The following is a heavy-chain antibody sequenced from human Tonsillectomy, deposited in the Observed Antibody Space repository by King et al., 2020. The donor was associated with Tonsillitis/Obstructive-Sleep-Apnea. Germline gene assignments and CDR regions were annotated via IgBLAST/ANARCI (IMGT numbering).Heavy chain of an antibody. CDR2: TSYDGSYK. D-gene: IGHD5-24*01. Sequence: QLVQSGGGVVQPGRSLRLSCTASGFTFSNYAMHWVRQAPGKGLEWVAATSYDGSYKYYADSVKGRFTISRDNSKNTLYLQMNSLRVEDTALYYCARSTNYYYYYAMDVWGQGTTVTVSS. J-gene: IGHJ6*02. CDR3: ARSTNYYYYYAMDV. CDR1: GFTFSNYA. V-gene: IGHV3-30*04.